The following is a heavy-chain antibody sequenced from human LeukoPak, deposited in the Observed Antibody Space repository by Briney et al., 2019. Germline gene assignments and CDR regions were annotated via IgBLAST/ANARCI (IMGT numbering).Heavy chain of an antibody. V-gene: IGHV3-48*02. CDR2: ISQSGSIV. CDR3: ARGSVGSVAGTGDY. J-gene: IGHJ4*02. CDR1: GFTFSNYS. D-gene: IGHD6-19*01. Sequence: PGGSLRLSCAASGFTFSNYSMNWVRQVPGKGLEGVSYISQSGSIVYHAESVKGRFPISRDDARASLQLQMNSLRDEDTAVYYCARGSVGSVAGTGDYWGQGTLVTVSS.